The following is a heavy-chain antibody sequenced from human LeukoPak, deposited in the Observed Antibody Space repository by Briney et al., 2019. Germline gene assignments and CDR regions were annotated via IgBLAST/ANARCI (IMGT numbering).Heavy chain of an antibody. CDR2: IYYSGST. Sequence: SETLSLTCTVSGGSISSYYWSWIRQPPGKGLEWIGYIYYSGSTNYNPSLKSRVTISVDTSKNQFSLKLSSVTAADTAVYYCARRCSSTSCYDYWGQGTLVTVSS. CDR1: GGSISSYY. D-gene: IGHD2-2*01. V-gene: IGHV4-59*08. J-gene: IGHJ4*02. CDR3: ARRCSSTSCYDY.